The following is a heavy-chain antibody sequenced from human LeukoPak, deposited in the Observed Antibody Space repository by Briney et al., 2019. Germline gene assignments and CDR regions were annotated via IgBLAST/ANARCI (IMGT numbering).Heavy chain of an antibody. J-gene: IGHJ4*02. Sequence: ASVKVSCKASGYTFTSYGISWVRQAPGQGLEWMGWISAYNGNTSYAQKLQGRVTMTTDTSTSTAYMELRSLRSDDTAVYYCARDRTEIKYYGSGSYYNDWGQGTLVTVSS. CDR2: ISAYNGNT. V-gene: IGHV1-18*01. CDR3: ARDRTEIKYYGSGSYYND. D-gene: IGHD3-10*01. CDR1: GYTFTSYG.